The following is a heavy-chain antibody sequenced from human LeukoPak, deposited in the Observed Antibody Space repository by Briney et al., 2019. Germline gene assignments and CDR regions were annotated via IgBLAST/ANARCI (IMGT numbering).Heavy chain of an antibody. Sequence: GGSLRLSCAASGFTFSSYAMHWVRQAPGKGLEWVAVISYDGSNKYYADSVKGRFTISRDNSKNTLYLQMNSLRAEDTAVYYCVRGAYSSSWLNFDYWGQGTLVTVSS. CDR3: VRGAYSSSWLNFDY. V-gene: IGHV3-30*04. J-gene: IGHJ4*02. D-gene: IGHD6-13*01. CDR2: ISYDGSNK. CDR1: GFTFSSYA.